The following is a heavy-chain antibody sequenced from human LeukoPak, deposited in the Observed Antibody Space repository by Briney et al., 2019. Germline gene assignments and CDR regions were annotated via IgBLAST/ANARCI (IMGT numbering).Heavy chain of an antibody. Sequence: GGSLRLSCAVSGFTFSKAWMSWVRQAPGKGLEWVSVIYSGGSTYYADSVKGRFTISRDNSKNTLYLQMNSLRAEDTAVYYCARQNWGSAYWGQGTLVTVSS. J-gene: IGHJ4*02. CDR3: ARQNWGSAY. CDR2: IYSGGST. CDR1: GFTFSKAW. D-gene: IGHD7-27*01. V-gene: IGHV3-53*01.